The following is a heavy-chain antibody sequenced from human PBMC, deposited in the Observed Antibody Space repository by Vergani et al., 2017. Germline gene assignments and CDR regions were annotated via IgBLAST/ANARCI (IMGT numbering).Heavy chain of an antibody. CDR3: ARSITMVRGDSGGFDP. V-gene: IGHV3-66*01. Sequence: EVQLVESGGGLVQPGGSLRLSCAASGFTVSSNYMSWVRQAPGKGLEWVSVIYSGGSQYYADSVKGRFTISRDNSKNTLYLQMNSLRAEDTAVYYCARSITMVRGDSGGFDPWGQGTLVTVSS. D-gene: IGHD3-10*01. CDR1: GFTVSSNY. J-gene: IGHJ5*02. CDR2: IYSGGSQ.